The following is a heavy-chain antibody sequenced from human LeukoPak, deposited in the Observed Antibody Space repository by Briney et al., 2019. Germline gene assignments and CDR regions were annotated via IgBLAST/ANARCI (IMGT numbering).Heavy chain of an antibody. V-gene: IGHV3-7*01. D-gene: IGHD5-24*01. CDR3: ARVPVWMARIFDAFDV. CDR1: GFIFSSYW. CDR2: IKQDGSEK. J-gene: IGHJ3*01. Sequence: QPGGSLRLSRAASGFIFSSYWMTWVRQAPGKGLEWVANIKQDGSEKYYVDSVKGRFTISRDNAKNSLYLQMNSLRAEDTAVYYCARVPVWMARIFDAFDVWGKGTMVTVSS.